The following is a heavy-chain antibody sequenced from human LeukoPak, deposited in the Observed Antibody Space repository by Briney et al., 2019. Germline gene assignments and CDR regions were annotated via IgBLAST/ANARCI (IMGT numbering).Heavy chain of an antibody. Sequence: GGPLRLSCAASVFTFNIAWMSWVRQAPGKGLEWVGRIKSKSDGGTTEYGAPVKGRFTISRDDSKNTLYLKMDSPKTEDTAVYYCATISGYTSGPFEDWGQGTLVTVSS. D-gene: IGHD6-19*01. CDR3: ATISGYTSGPFED. J-gene: IGHJ4*02. V-gene: IGHV3-15*01. CDR1: VFTFNIAW. CDR2: IKSKSDGGTT.